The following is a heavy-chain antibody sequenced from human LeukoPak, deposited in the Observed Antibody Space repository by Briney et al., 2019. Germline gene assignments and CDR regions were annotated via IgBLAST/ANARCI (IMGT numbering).Heavy chain of an antibody. CDR3: AKDVGYCSSTSCYSDP. V-gene: IGHV3-23*01. D-gene: IGHD2-2*02. CDR1: GFTFSSYA. Sequence: GGSLRLSCAASGFTFSSYAMSWVRQAPGKGVEWVSAISGSGGRTYYADSVKGRFTISRDNSKNTLYLQMNSLRAEDTAVYYCAKDVGYCSSTSCYSDPWGQGTLVTVSS. CDR2: ISGSGGRT. J-gene: IGHJ5*02.